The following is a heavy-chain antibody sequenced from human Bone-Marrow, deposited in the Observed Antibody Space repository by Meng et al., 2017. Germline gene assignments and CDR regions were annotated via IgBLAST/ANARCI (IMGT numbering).Heavy chain of an antibody. Sequence: GESLKISCAASGFTVSSSYMSWVRQAPGQGLEWVSVIYSGGITYYGDSVKGRFTISRDNSKNTLYLQMNSLRPEDTAVYYCARFLGSGTYTDWFGPWGRGTRVTVSS. CDR3: ARFLGSGTYTDWFGP. V-gene: IGHV3-66*02. D-gene: IGHD3-10*01. CDR1: GFTVSSSY. J-gene: IGHJ5*02. CDR2: IYSGGIT.